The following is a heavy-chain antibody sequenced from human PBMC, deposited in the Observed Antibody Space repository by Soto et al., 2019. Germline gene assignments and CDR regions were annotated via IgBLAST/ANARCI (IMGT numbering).Heavy chain of an antibody. J-gene: IGHJ4*02. CDR2: VYSSGTT. Sequence: SETLSLTCRVSGCSMNSYWWSWIRQPAGKGLEWIGRVYSSGTTDYNPSLNSRATMSVETSKNQFSLKLSSVTAADTAVYYCARDIGSYAYGEGYWGQGIQVTVSS. CDR1: GCSMNSYW. CDR3: ARDIGSYAYGEGY. V-gene: IGHV4-4*07. D-gene: IGHD3-10*01.